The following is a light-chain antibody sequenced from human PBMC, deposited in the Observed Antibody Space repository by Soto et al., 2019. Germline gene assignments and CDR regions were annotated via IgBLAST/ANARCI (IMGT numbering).Light chain of an antibody. J-gene: IGKJ4*01. CDR1: QGIGDT. CDR3: QPYNNWPLT. CDR2: DTS. V-gene: IGKV3-15*01. Sequence: EVLMTQSPATLSVSPGEGVTRSGRASQGIGDTLAWYQHKTGQTPRILIYDTSTRDTGVPARFSGSRSGPEFTLTINSLQSEDFQIYYCQPYNNWPLTFGGGTKVDIK.